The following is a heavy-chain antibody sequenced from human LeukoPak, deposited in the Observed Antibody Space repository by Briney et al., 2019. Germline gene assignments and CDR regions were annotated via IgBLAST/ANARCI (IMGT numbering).Heavy chain of an antibody. Sequence: SVKVSCKASGVTFSDYAISWVRQAPGQGLEWMGGIIRSLTTSNYAQKFQGRVTITADESTSTAYMELSSLGSEDTAIYYCASPAVIVPPSPQPFDYWGRGTLVTVSS. CDR1: GVTFSDYA. V-gene: IGHV1-69*13. CDR2: IIRSLTTS. J-gene: IGHJ4*02. CDR3: ASPAVIVPPSPQPFDY. D-gene: IGHD2/OR15-2a*01.